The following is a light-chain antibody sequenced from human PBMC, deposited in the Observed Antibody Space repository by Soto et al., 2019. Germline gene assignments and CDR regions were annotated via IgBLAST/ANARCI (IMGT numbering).Light chain of an antibody. CDR3: QQYNSYWYT. V-gene: IGKV1-5*03. CDR1: QSISSW. Sequence: DSQMTQSPSTLSASVGDRVTITCRASQSISSWLAWYQQKPGKARKLLIYKASSLESGVPSRFSGSGSGTEFTLTISSLQPDDFATYYCQQYNSYWYTFGQGTKLEIK. CDR2: KAS. J-gene: IGKJ2*01.